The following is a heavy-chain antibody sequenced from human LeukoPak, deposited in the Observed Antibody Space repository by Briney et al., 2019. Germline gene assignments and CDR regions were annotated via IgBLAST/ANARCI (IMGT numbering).Heavy chain of an antibody. CDR3: ARQTPPWFSEIDY. V-gene: IGHV4-38-2*02. D-gene: IGHD3-10*01. J-gene: IGHJ4*02. Sequence: SETLSLTCTVSDYSISSGYYWGWIRQPPGKGLEWIVSIYHSRSTYYNPSLKSRVTISVDTSKNHFSPKLSSVTAADTAVYYCARQTPPWFSEIDYWGQGTLVTVSS. CDR1: DYSISSGYY. CDR2: IYHSRST.